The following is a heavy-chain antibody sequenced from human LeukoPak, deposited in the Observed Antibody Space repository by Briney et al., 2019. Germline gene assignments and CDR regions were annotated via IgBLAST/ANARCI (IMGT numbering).Heavy chain of an antibody. J-gene: IGHJ6*02. V-gene: IGHV3-33*01. D-gene: IGHD6-19*01. Sequence: GGSLRLSCAASGFTFSSYGMHWVRQAPGKGLEWVAVIWYDGSNKYYADSVKGLFTISRDNSKNTLYLQMNSLRAEDTAVYYCARDGRRNRYSSGWYVPYYYYYGMDVWGQGTTVTVSS. CDR3: ARDGRRNRYSSGWYVPYYYYYGMDV. CDR1: GFTFSSYG. CDR2: IWYDGSNK.